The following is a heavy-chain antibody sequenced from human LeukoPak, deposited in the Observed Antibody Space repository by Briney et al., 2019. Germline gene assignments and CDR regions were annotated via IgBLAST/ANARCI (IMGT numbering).Heavy chain of an antibody. V-gene: IGHV1-18*04. J-gene: IGHJ4*02. CDR3: ARLSPHRALDPTLYYFDY. Sequence: ASVKVSCKASGYTFTSYGISWVRQAPGQGLEWMGWISAYNGNTNYAQKLQGRVTMTTDTSTSTAYMELRSLRSDDTAVYYCARLSPHRALDPTLYYFDYWGQGTLVTVSS. CDR2: ISAYNGNT. D-gene: IGHD3-10*01. CDR1: GYTFTSYG.